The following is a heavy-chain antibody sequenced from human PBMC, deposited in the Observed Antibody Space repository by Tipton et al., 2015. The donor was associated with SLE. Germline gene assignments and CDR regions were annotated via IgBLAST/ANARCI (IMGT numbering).Heavy chain of an antibody. Sequence: TLSLTCTVSGGPISSSSSYWGWIRQPPGKGLEWIGSIYYSGSTYCNPSFKSRVTISVDTSKNQFSLKLSSVTAADTAVYYCARVRGVAAAGKTNWYFDLWGRGTLVTVSS. CDR1: GGPISSSSSY. D-gene: IGHD6-13*01. CDR2: IYYSGST. J-gene: IGHJ2*01. V-gene: IGHV4-39*07. CDR3: ARVRGVAAAGKTNWYFDL.